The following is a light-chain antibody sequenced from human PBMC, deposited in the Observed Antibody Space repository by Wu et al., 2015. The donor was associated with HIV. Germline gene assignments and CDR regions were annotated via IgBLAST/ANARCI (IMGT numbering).Light chain of an antibody. Sequence: EIVLTQSPDTLSLSPGERATLSCRASQSVSSAYLAWYQQKPGQAPTLLIHGASSRATGIPDRFSGSGSGTDFTLTISRLEPEDFAVYYCQQYGSSPYSFGQGTKLEIK. V-gene: IGKV3-20*01. CDR1: QSVSSAY. J-gene: IGKJ2*03. CDR2: GAS. CDR3: QQYGSSPYS.